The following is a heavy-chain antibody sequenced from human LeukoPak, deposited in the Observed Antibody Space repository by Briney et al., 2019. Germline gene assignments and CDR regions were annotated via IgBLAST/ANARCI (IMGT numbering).Heavy chain of an antibody. J-gene: IGHJ6*03. CDR2: INHSGST. CDR1: GGSFSGYY. D-gene: IGHD6-19*01. CDR3: ARASSGWYGYYYYMDV. V-gene: IGHV4-34*01. Sequence: PSETLSLTCAVYGGSFSGYYWSWIRQPPGKGLEWIGEINHSGSTNYNPSLKSRVTISVDTSKNQFSLKLSSVTAADTAVYYCARASSGWYGYYYYMDVWGKGTTVTVSS.